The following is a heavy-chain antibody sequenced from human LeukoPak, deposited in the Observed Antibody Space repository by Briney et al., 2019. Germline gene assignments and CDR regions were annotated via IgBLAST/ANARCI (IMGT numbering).Heavy chain of an antibody. Sequence: ASVKVSCKASGHTFVSYGISWVRQAPGQGLEWMGWISGYNGKINYAQKFQGRVTMTTDTSTSTAYLELRSLTSEDTAVYYCARRFCSSVSCYDDDAFDVWGQGILVTVSS. CDR2: ISGYNGKI. CDR1: GHTFVSYG. V-gene: IGHV1-18*01. D-gene: IGHD2-2*01. CDR3: ARRFCSSVSCYDDDAFDV. J-gene: IGHJ3*01.